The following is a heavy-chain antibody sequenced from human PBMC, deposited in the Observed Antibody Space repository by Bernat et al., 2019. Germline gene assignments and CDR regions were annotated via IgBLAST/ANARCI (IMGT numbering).Heavy chain of an antibody. Sequence: EVQLVESGGGVVRPGGSLRLSCAASGFTFDDYGMSWVRRAPGKGLEWVAGTNWNGGSTYYADSVKGRFTISRDNSKNSLYLQMNSLRTEDTALYYCAKDLYYDSSGYHAFDIWGQGTMVTVSP. D-gene: IGHD3-22*01. V-gene: IGHV3-20*04. CDR1: GFTFDDYG. CDR2: TNWNGGST. CDR3: AKDLYYDSSGYHAFDI. J-gene: IGHJ3*02.